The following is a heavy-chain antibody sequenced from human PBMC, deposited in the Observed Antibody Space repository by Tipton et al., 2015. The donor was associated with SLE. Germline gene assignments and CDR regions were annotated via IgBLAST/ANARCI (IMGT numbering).Heavy chain of an antibody. J-gene: IGHJ5*02. D-gene: IGHD3-10*01. CDR2: IYSGGST. CDR3: ARMVQGVHNWFAP. CDR1: GFTVSSNY. Sequence: SLRLSCAASGFTVSSNYMSWVRQAPGKGLEWVSVIYSGGSTYYADSVKGRFTISRDNAKNSLYLQMNSLRAEDTAVYCCARMVQGVHNWFAPWGQGTLVTVSS. V-gene: IGHV3-66*01.